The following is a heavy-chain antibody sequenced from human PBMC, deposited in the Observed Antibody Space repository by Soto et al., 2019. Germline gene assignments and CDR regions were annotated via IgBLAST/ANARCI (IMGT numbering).Heavy chain of an antibody. Sequence: TLSLTCAVFGGSFSGYYWSWIRQHPGKGLEWIGYIYYSGSTYYNPSLKSRVTISVDTSKDQFSLKLSSVTAADTAVYYCARDNYDSSGYYHGSFDYWGRGTLVTVSS. V-gene: IGHV4-31*11. J-gene: IGHJ4*02. CDR3: ARDNYDSSGYYHGSFDY. CDR1: GGSFSGYY. D-gene: IGHD3-22*01. CDR2: IYYSGST.